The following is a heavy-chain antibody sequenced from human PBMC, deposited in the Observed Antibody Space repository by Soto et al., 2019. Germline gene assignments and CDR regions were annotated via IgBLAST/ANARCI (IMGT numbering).Heavy chain of an antibody. CDR1: GFTFSSYG. J-gene: IGHJ6*02. D-gene: IGHD1-26*01. CDR3: AQVWEDGVDV. Sequence: QVQLVESGGGVVQPGRSLRLSCAASGFTFSSYGMHWVRQAPGKGLEWVAVISYDGSNKYYADSVKGRFTISRDNSKNTLYPQMNSLRVEDAAVYYCAQVWEDGVDVWGHGTTVTVSS. CDR2: ISYDGSNK. V-gene: IGHV3-30*18.